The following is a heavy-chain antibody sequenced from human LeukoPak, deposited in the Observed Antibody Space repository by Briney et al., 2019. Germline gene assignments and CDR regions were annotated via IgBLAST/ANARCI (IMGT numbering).Heavy chain of an antibody. CDR2: ISGSGSTI. J-gene: IGHJ6*02. CDR3: ASTFETYGDYDYYYGMDV. D-gene: IGHD4-17*01. V-gene: IGHV3-48*03. Sequence: PGGSLRLSCAASGFTFSSYEMNWVRQAPGKGLEWVSYISGSGSTIYYADSVKGRFTISRDNAKNSLYLQMNSLRAEDTAVYYCASTFETYGDYDYYYGMDVWGQGTTVTVSS. CDR1: GFTFSSYE.